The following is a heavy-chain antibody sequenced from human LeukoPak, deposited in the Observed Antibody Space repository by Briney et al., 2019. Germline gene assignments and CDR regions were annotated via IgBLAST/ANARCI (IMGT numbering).Heavy chain of an antibody. J-gene: IGHJ6*02. CDR3: ARANSPPRAYYYGMDV. V-gene: IGHV1-69*04. CDR2: IIPILGIA. CDR1: GGTFSSYA. D-gene: IGHD5-24*01. Sequence: ASVKVSCKASGGTFSSYAISWVRQAPGQGLEWMGRIIPILGIANYAQKFQGRVTITADKSTSTAYMELSSLRPEDTAVYYCARANSPPRAYYYGMDVWGQGTTVTVSS.